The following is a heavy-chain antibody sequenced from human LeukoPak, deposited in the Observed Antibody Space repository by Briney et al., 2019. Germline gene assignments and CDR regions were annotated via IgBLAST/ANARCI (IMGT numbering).Heavy chain of an antibody. D-gene: IGHD6-13*01. CDR1: GFTFSSYG. V-gene: IGHV3-33*06. CDR2: IWYDGSNK. CDR3: AKATYSGTQPFDY. Sequence: GRSLRLSCAASGFTFSSYGMHWVRQAPGKGLEWVAVIWYDGSNKYYADSVKGRFTISRDNSKNTLYLQMNSLRAEDTAVYYCAKATYSGTQPFDYWGQGTLVTVSS. J-gene: IGHJ4*02.